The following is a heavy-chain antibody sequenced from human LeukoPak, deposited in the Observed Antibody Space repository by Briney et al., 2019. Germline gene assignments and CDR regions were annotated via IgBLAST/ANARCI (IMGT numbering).Heavy chain of an antibody. CDR1: GFSFNNYE. CDR2: ISSSGSTT. V-gene: IGHV3-48*03. CDR3: ARGFGSSYPRFDS. J-gene: IGHJ4*02. D-gene: IGHD3-3*01. Sequence: GGSLRLSCEASGFSFNNYEMNWVRRPPGEGREWGSYISSSGSTTYYADSVKGRFSISRDNSKDSLYLQMRSLSAEDTAVYYCARGFGSSYPRFDSWGQGTRVTVSS.